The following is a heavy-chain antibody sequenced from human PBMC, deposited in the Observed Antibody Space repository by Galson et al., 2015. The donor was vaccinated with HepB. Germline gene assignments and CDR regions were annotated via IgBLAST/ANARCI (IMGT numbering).Heavy chain of an antibody. J-gene: IGHJ6*02. D-gene: IGHD3-10*01. Sequence: SLRLSCAASGFTFSSYGMHWVRQAPGKGLEWVAFIRYDGSNKYYADSVKGRFTISRDNSKNTLYLQMNSLRAEDTAVYYCAKVGGFGELLNGMDVWGQGTTVTVSS. CDR3: AKVGGFGELLNGMDV. CDR1: GFTFSSYG. V-gene: IGHV3-30*02. CDR2: IRYDGSNK.